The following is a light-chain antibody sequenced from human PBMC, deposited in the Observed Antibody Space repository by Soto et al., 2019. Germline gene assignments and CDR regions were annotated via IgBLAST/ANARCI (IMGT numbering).Light chain of an antibody. Sequence: EMLMTQSPATLSVSPGERATLSCRASQSVGSNLAWYQQKPGQTPRLLIYGASTRATGIPARFSGSGSGTEFTLTISSLQSGDFAVYYCLQYNNWPPLTFGGGTKVEIK. CDR3: LQYNNWPPLT. CDR1: QSVGSN. J-gene: IGKJ4*01. V-gene: IGKV3-15*01. CDR2: GAS.